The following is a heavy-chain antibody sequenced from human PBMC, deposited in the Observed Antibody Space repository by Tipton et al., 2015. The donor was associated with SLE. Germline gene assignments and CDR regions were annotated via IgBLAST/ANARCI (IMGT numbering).Heavy chain of an antibody. V-gene: IGHV4-39*01. Sequence: TLSLTCTVSGVFISSSSDYWGWIRQPPGKGLEWIGDIFSSGSTYYNPSLESRVTMSVDTSKNQFSLKLKSVTAADTSVYYCAKIMRGPSFYYYYMDVWGKGTTVTVSS. CDR2: IFSSGST. J-gene: IGHJ6*03. D-gene: IGHD3-10*01. CDR1: GVFISSSSDY. CDR3: AKIMRGPSFYYYYMDV.